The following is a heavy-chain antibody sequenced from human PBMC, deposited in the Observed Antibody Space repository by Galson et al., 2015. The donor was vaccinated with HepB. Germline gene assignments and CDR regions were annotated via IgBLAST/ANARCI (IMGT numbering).Heavy chain of an antibody. V-gene: IGHV3-23*01. CDR2: ISGSGGST. J-gene: IGHJ6*03. D-gene: IGHD6-13*01. CDR1: GFTFSSYA. Sequence: SLRLSCAASGFTFSSYAMSWVRQAPGKGLEWVSAISGSGGSTYYADSVKGRFTISRDNSKNTLYLQMNSLRAEDTAVYYCAKDQAAAAGGDYYMDVWGKGTTVTVSS. CDR3: AKDQAAAAGGDYYMDV.